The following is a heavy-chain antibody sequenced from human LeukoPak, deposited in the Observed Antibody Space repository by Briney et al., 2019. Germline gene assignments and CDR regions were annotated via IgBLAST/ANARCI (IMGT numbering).Heavy chain of an antibody. D-gene: IGHD3-3*01. Sequence: ASVKVSCKASGYTFTGYYMHWVRQAPGQGLEWMGWINPDSGGTNYAQKFQGRVTMTRDTSISTAYMELSRLRSEDTAVYYCAREYDFWSGPLVYWGQGTLVTVSS. J-gene: IGHJ4*02. CDR2: INPDSGGT. CDR3: AREYDFWSGPLVY. V-gene: IGHV1-2*02. CDR1: GYTFTGYY.